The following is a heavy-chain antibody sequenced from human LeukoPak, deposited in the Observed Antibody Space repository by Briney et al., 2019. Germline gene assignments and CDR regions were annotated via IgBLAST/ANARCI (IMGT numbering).Heavy chain of an antibody. V-gene: IGHV3-23*01. D-gene: IGHD6-19*01. CDR2: ISGSGSST. CDR3: AKETLHGYSSGWYGAFDI. Sequence: PGGSLRLSCAASGFTFSSYAMSWVRQAPGKGLEWVSAISGSGSSTYFADSVKGRFTISRDNSKNTLYLQMNSLRAEDTAVYYCAKETLHGYSSGWYGAFDIWGQGTLVIVSS. J-gene: IGHJ3*02. CDR1: GFTFSSYA.